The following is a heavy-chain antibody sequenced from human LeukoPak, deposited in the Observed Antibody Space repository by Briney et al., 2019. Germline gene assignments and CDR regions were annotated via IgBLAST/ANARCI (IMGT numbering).Heavy chain of an antibody. Sequence: KPGGSLRLSCAASGFTFSDYYMSWIRQAPGKGLEWVSYISSSSSYTNYADSVKGRFTISRDNAKNSLYLQMNSLRAEDTAVYYCARERGSSSWYGLKYYFDYWGQGTLVTVSS. CDR2: ISSSSSYT. CDR3: ARERGSSSWYGLKYYFDY. V-gene: IGHV3-11*06. D-gene: IGHD6-13*01. J-gene: IGHJ4*02. CDR1: GFTFSDYY.